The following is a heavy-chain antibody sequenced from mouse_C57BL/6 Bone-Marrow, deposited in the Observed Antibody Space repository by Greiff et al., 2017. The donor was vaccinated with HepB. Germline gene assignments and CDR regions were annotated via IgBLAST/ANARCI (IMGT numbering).Heavy chain of an antibody. Sequence: QVQLQQPGAELVLPGASVKLSCKASGYTFTSYWMHWVKQRPGQGLEWIGEIDPSDSYTNYNQKFKGKSTLTVDKSSSTAYMQLSSLTSEDSAVYYCAREGSSYSYFDVWGTGTTVTVSS. CDR1: GYTFTSYW. CDR3: AREGSSYSYFDV. CDR2: IDPSDSYT. J-gene: IGHJ1*03. D-gene: IGHD1-1*01. V-gene: IGHV1-69*01.